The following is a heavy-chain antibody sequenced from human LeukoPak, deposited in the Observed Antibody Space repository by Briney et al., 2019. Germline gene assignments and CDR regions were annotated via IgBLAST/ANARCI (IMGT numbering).Heavy chain of an antibody. D-gene: IGHD2-15*01. J-gene: IGHJ4*02. CDR2: ICYSGST. CDR1: GGSISSSSYY. CDR3: ARQLYCSGGSCEFDY. V-gene: IGHV4-39*01. Sequence: SETLSLTCTVSGGSISSSSYYWGWIRQPPGKGLEWIGSICYSGSTYYNPSLKSRVTISVDTSKNQFSLKLSSVTAADTAVYYCARQLYCSGGSCEFDYWGQGTLVTVSS.